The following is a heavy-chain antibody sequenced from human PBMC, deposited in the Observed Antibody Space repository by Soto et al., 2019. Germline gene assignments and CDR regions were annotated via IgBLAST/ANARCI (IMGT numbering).Heavy chain of an antibody. CDR1: GFTFSRFD. D-gene: IGHD6-19*01. CDR2: ISLGGGST. V-gene: IGHV3-23*01. J-gene: IGHJ4*02. Sequence: PGGSLRLSCAASGFTFSRFDMSWVRQAPGKGLQWVAGISLGGGSTYYTDSVKGRFTISRDNSQNTLYLQMNSLKTEDTAVYYCTTDPLWLVHLWGQGTLVTVSS. CDR3: TTDPLWLVHL.